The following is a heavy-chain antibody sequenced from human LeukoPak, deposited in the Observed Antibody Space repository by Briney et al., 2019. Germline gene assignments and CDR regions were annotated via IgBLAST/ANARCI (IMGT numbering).Heavy chain of an antibody. CDR2: IYPGDSDT. D-gene: IGHD3-9*01. CDR1: GYSFTSYW. J-gene: IGHJ4*02. CDR3: ARLGVILTGYYKSYYFDY. V-gene: IGHV5-51*01. Sequence: GESLKISCKGSGYSFTSYWIGWVRQMPGKGLEWMRIIYPGDSDTRYSPSFQGQVTISADKSISTAYLQWSSLKASDTAMYYCARLGVILTGYYKSYYFDYWGQGTLVTVSS.